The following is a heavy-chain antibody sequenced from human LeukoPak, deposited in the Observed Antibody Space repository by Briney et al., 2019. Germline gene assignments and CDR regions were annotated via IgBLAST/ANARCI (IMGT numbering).Heavy chain of an antibody. CDR2: IYTSGST. CDR1: GGSISSGSYY. CDR3: ARGVVAATRYYYYMDV. D-gene: IGHD2-15*01. V-gene: IGHV4-61*02. J-gene: IGHJ6*03. Sequence: SETLSLTCTVSGGSISSGSYYWSWIRQPAGKGLEWIGRIYTSGSTNYNPSLKSRVTISVDTSKDQFSLKLSSVTAADTAVYYCARGVVAATRYYYYMDVWGKGTTVTISS.